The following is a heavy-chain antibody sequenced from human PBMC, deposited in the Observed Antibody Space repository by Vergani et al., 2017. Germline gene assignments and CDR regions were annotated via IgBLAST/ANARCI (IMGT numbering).Heavy chain of an antibody. V-gene: IGHV3-30*19. CDR3: ARGGKGIIMVVPSTHL. CDR1: GFSFSSFG. J-gene: IGHJ4*02. D-gene: IGHD2-15*01. CDR2: ISYDGTEK. Sequence: QVQLVESGGGVVQPGGSLRLSCAASGFSFSSFGMHWVRQAPGKGLEWVGVISYDGTEKKYADSVNGRFTISRDNSKKMMSLQMNSLRVEDTAVYYCARGGKGIIMVVPSTHLWGQGTQVSVS.